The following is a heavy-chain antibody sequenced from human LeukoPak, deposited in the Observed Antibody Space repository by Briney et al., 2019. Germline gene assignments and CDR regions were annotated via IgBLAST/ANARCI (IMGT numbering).Heavy chain of an antibody. CDR1: GYTFSSYY. J-gene: IGHJ3*02. Sequence: ASVKVSCKASGYTFSSYYMHWVRQAPGQGLEWMGIINPTTGDTTYAQKFQGRLTMTRDMSTSTVYMELSSLTSEDTAVFYCARYGFSTVWQGGWHAFDIWGQGTVVTVSS. D-gene: IGHD6-13*01. CDR2: INPTTGDT. V-gene: IGHV1-46*01. CDR3: ARYGFSTVWQGGWHAFDI.